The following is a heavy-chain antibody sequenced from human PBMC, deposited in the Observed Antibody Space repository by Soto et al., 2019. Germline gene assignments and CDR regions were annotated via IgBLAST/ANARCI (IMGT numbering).Heavy chain of an antibody. Sequence: PGESLKISCKGSGYSFTSYWISWVRQMPGKGLEWMGRIDPSDSYTNYSPSFQGHVTISADKSISTAYLQWSSLKASDTAMYYCARRNSGWYGEYYNGMDIWGQGTTVTVSS. CDR2: IDPSDSYT. D-gene: IGHD6-19*01. J-gene: IGHJ6*02. CDR3: ARRNSGWYGEYYNGMDI. CDR1: GYSFTSYW. V-gene: IGHV5-10-1*01.